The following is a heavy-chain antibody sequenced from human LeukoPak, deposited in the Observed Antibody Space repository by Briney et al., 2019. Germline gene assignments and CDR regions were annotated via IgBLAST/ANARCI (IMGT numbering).Heavy chain of an antibody. J-gene: IGHJ4*02. D-gene: IGHD7-27*01. CDR1: GFTFSSYW. V-gene: IGHV3-7*01. CDR2: IKQDGSEK. CDR3: ARGYSLTPWGAHYFDY. Sequence: GGSLRLSCAASGFTFSSYWMSWVRQAPGKGLEWVANIKQDGSEKYYVDPVKGRFTISRDNTKNSLYLQMNSLRAEDTAVYYCARGYSLTPWGAHYFDYWGQGTLVTVSS.